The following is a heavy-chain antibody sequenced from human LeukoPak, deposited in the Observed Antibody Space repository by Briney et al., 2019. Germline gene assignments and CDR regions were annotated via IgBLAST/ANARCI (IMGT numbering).Heavy chain of an antibody. V-gene: IGHV3-30*18. CDR1: GFTFSSYG. CDR3: AKASYDSSGYYYAVGY. Sequence: GGSLRLSCAASGFTFSSYGMHWVRQAPGKGLEWVAVISYDGSNKYYADSVKGRFTISRDNSKNTLYLQMNSLRAEDTAVYYRAKASYDSSGYYYAVGYWGQGTLVTVSS. D-gene: IGHD3-22*01. J-gene: IGHJ4*02. CDR2: ISYDGSNK.